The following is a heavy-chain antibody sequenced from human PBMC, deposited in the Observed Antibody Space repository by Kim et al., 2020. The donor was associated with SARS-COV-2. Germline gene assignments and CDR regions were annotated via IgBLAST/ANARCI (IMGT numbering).Heavy chain of an antibody. CDR1: GYTFTSYG. J-gene: IGHJ4*02. D-gene: IGHD3-3*01. V-gene: IGHV1-18*01. CDR3: ARVGVLRFLEWLSPFDY. CDR2: ISAYNGNT. Sequence: ASVKVSCKASGYTFTSYGISWVRQAPGQGLEWMGWISAYNGNTNYAQKLQGRVTMTTDTSTSTAYMELRSLRSDDTAVYYCARVGVLRFLEWLSPFDYWGQGTLVTVSS.